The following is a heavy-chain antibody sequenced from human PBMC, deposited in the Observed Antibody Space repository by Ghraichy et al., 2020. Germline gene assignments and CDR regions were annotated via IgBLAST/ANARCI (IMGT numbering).Heavy chain of an antibody. CDR3: ARMRRGDGDSFDY. J-gene: IGHJ4*02. CDR2: IYTSGST. D-gene: IGHD3-16*01. V-gene: IGHV4-61*02. Sequence: SETLSLTCTVSGGSISSGSYYWSWIRQPAGKGLEWIGRIYTSGSTNYNPSLKSRVTISVDTSKNQFSLKLSSVTAADTAVYYCARMRRGDGDSFDYWGQGTLVTVSS. CDR1: GGSISSGSYY.